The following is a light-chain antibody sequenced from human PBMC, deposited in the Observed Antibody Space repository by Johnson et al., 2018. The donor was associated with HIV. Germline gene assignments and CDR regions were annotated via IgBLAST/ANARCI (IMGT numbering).Light chain of an antibody. J-gene: IGLJ1*01. CDR2: RNV. V-gene: IGLV1-44*01. CDR1: TSNIANNT. Sequence: QSVLTQPPSASGTPGQRVAISCSGSTSNIANNTVNWYQHLPGTAPKLLMYRNVQRPSGIPDRLTGSTSGTTASRPISGLQGEDEAEYDCAAGDDSLNEYVFGTGTKVTVL. CDR3: AAGDDSLNEYV.